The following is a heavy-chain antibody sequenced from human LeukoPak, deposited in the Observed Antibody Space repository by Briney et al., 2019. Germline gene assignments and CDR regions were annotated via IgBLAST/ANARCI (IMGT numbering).Heavy chain of an antibody. CDR2: IIPIFGTA. CDR1: GGTFSSYA. CDR3: ATWAPYYFDY. Sequence: GASVKVSCKASGGTFSSYAISWVRQAPGQGLEWMGGIIPIFGTANYAQKFQGRVTITADKSTSTAYMELSSLRSEDTAVYYCATWAPYYFDYWGQGTLVTVSS. D-gene: IGHD3-16*01. J-gene: IGHJ4*02. V-gene: IGHV1-69*06.